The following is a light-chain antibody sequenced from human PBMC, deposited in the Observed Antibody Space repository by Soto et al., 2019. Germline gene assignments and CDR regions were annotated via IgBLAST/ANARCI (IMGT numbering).Light chain of an antibody. J-gene: IGKJ2*01. Sequence: MVMTQSPATLSVSPGESATLSCRASQSVADNNVAWYQFIPGQAPRLLIYRASTRATGVAARISGSGTGTEFTLTISSLQPEDFAIYFCQQYSVWPPYTFGQGTKLEIK. CDR1: QSVADNN. CDR2: RAS. V-gene: IGKV3-15*01. CDR3: QQYSVWPPYT.